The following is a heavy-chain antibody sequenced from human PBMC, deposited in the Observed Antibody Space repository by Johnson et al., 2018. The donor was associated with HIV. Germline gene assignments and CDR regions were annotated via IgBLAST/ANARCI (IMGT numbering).Heavy chain of an antibody. V-gene: IGHV3-23*04. CDR1: EFSVSGNY. CDR2: ISGTGGTT. CDR3: ARAVCRGGRCYSHDAFDI. D-gene: IGHD2-15*01. J-gene: IGHJ3*02. Sequence: EVQLVESGGGVVQPGGSLRLSCAASEFSVSGNYMTWVRQAPGKGLEWVSAISGTGGTTYYADSVRGRFSISRDKSKDTLYLQMNSLRAGDTALYYCARAVCRGGRCYSHDAFDIWGQGTMVTVSS.